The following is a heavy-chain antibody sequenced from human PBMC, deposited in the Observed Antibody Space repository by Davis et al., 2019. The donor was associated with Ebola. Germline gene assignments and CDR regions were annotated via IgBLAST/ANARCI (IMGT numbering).Heavy chain of an antibody. CDR1: GYCFTSYW. J-gene: IGHJ4*02. CDR2: IYPGASDT. CDR3: ASTPHGDYSDY. V-gene: IGHV5-51*01. D-gene: IGHD4-17*01. Sequence: PGGSLRLSCKGSGYCFTSYWIGWVRQMPGKGLEWMGIIYPGASDTRYSPSFQGQVTISADKSISTVYLQWSSLKASDTAMYYCASTPHGDYSDYWGQGTLVTVSS.